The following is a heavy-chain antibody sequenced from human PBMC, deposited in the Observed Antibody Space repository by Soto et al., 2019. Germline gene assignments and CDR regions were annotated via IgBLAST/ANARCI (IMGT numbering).Heavy chain of an antibody. CDR3: ASQTGTTQIDY. CDR1: GFTLSSSS. Sequence: SVKLSCAASGFTLSSSSVQWGRQARGQRLEWIGWIVIGTGNTNYAQRLQGRVTFTRDMSTSTAYMELSSLRAEDTAVYYCASQTGTTQIDYWGQGTLVTVSS. CDR2: IVIGTGNT. J-gene: IGHJ4*02. V-gene: IGHV1-58*01. D-gene: IGHD1-1*01.